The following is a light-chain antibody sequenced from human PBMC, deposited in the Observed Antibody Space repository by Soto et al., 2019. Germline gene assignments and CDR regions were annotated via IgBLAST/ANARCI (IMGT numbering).Light chain of an antibody. CDR3: QQSYSTPWT. CDR2: AAS. V-gene: IGKV1-39*01. CDR1: QSISSY. Sequence: DIQMTQSPSSLSASVGDRVTITCRASQSISSYLDWYQQKPGKAPKLLIYAASRLQSGVPSRFSGSGSGTDFTLPISRLHPEDFATYYCQQSYSTPWTFGQGTKLEIK. J-gene: IGKJ2*02.